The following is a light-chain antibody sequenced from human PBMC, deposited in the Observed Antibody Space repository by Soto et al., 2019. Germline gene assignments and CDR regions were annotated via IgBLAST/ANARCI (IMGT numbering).Light chain of an antibody. CDR1: SDSVSASHF. J-gene: IGLJ3*02. Sequence: QTVVTQEPSFSVSPGGTVTLTCCLSSDSVSASHFPSWYQQTPGQAPRTLIYNTNTRSSGVPDRFSGSILGNRAALTITGAQADDESDYYCAAWDDGLNGPVFGGGTKVTVL. CDR3: AAWDDGLNGPV. V-gene: IGLV8-61*01. CDR2: NTN.